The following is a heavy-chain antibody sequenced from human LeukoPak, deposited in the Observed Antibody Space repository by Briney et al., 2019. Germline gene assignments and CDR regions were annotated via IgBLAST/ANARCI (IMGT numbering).Heavy chain of an antibody. CDR2: IYDSGST. Sequence: SETLSLTCTVSRGSISSYYWSWIRQPPGKRLEWRGYIYDSGSTNYNPSLATRVTISVDTSQNRLSLKLSSVTAADTAVYYCASRSSIWSGYQDTLYYFDSWGQGTLVTVSS. CDR3: ASRSSIWSGYQDTLYYFDS. D-gene: IGHD3-3*01. V-gene: IGHV4-59*08. J-gene: IGHJ4*02. CDR1: RGSISSYY.